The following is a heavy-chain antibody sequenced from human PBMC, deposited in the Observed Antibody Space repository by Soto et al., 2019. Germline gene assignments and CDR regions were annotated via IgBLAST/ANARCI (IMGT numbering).Heavy chain of an antibody. J-gene: IGHJ4*02. V-gene: IGHV3-30*03. D-gene: IGHD3-22*01. CDR1: GFTFSSYG. Sequence: GGSLRLSCAASGFTFSSYGMHWVRQAPGKGLEWVALVSYHGTNKYYGDSVNGRFTISRDNSKNTLYLQMNSLRAEDTAVYYCARGLPYDSSGYFFDYWGQGTLVTV. CDR2: VSYHGTNK. CDR3: ARGLPYDSSGYFFDY.